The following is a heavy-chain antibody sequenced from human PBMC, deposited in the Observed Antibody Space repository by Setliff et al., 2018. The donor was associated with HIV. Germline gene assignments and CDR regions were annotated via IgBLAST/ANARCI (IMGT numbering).Heavy chain of an antibody. CDR3: ARDQKGYSYGYFDS. D-gene: IGHD5-18*01. V-gene: IGHV4-4*07. J-gene: IGHJ4*02. CDR2: MHTSGNT. CDR1: GDSISGYY. Sequence: SETLSLTCTSSGDSISGYYWSWIRKPAGKGLEWIGRMHTSGNTNYNPSLKSRVTMSVDTSKNQFSLRLSSVTAADTTVYYCARDQKGYSYGYFDSWGQGTLVTVSS.